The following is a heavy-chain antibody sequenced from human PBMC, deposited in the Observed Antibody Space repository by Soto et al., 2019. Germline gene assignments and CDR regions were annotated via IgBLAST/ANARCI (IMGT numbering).Heavy chain of an antibody. V-gene: IGHV1-69*13. CDR3: ARDLSVTYYYDSSGYYYPDAFDI. CDR2: IIPIFGTA. CDR1: VGTFSSYA. D-gene: IGHD3-22*01. Sequence: ASVTVSCKASVGTFSSYAISWVRQAPGQGLEWMGGIIPIFGTANYAQKFQGRVTITADESTSTAYMELSSLRSEDTAVYYCARDLSVTYYYDSSGYYYPDAFDIWGQGTMVTVSS. J-gene: IGHJ3*02.